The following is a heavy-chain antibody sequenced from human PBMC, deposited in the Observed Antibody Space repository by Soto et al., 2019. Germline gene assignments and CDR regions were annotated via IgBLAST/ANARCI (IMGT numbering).Heavy chain of an antibody. V-gene: IGHV1-18*01. CDR3: SRDDGSSWYGRAFDI. Sequence: QVQLVQSGAEVKKPGASVKVSCKASGYTFTNFGISWVRQAPGQGLEWMGWISTYNDNTNYVQNLQGRVTMTTDTSTSTAYMEVRSLRSDDTAVYYCSRDDGSSWYGRAFDIWGQGTMITVSS. D-gene: IGHD6-13*01. J-gene: IGHJ3*02. CDR1: GYTFTNFG. CDR2: ISTYNDNT.